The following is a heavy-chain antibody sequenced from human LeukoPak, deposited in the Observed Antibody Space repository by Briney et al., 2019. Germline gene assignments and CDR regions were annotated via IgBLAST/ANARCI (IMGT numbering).Heavy chain of an antibody. V-gene: IGHV1-69*04. Sequence: SVKVSCKASGGTFSSYAISWVRQAPGQGLEWMGRIIPILGIANYAQKFQGRVTITADKSTSTAYMELSSLRSEDTAVYYCARGPLRVMSGFDYWGQGTLVTVSS. CDR2: IIPILGIA. J-gene: IGHJ4*02. CDR1: GGTFSSYA. CDR3: ARGPLRVMSGFDY. D-gene: IGHD2-21*01.